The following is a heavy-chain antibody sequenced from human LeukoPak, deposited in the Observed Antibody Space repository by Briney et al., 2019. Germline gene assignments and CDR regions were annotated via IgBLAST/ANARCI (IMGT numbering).Heavy chain of an antibody. Sequence: GGSLRLSCAASGFTVSSNYMSWVRQAPGKGLEWVSVIYSGGSTYYADSVKGRFTISRDNSKNTLYLQMNSLRAEDTAVYYCARDTSSLRKAFDIWGQGTMVTVSS. CDR2: IYSGGST. CDR3: ARDTSSLRKAFDI. J-gene: IGHJ3*02. CDR1: GFTVSSNY. D-gene: IGHD4-17*01. V-gene: IGHV3-53*05.